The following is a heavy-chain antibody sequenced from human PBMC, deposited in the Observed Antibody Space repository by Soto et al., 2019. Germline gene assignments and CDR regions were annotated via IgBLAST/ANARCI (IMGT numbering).Heavy chain of an antibody. CDR3: ARGHRNRQRGITLAGLFDF. Sequence: SETLSLTCSVSGVSITSAYWSWIRQPPGKGLEWIGYIYYSGSTHYNPSLKSRVTISVDTSKNQLSLKLNSVTAADTAVYYCARGHRNRQRGITLAGLFDFWGQGSLVTV. J-gene: IGHJ4*02. CDR2: IYYSGST. D-gene: IGHD6-19*01. CDR1: GVSITSAY. V-gene: IGHV4-59*01.